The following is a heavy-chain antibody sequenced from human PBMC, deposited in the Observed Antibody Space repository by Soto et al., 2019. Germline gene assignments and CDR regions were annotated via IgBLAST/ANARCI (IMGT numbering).Heavy chain of an antibody. Sequence: EVQLVESGGGLVQPGGSLRLSCAASGFTVSSNYMTWVRQAPGKGLEWVSLIYTGGSTYYADSVKGRFTISRDNSKNTVYLQMNSLGAEDTDVYYCARGLKSPDYWGQGTLVTVSS. V-gene: IGHV3-66*01. CDR2: IYTGGST. J-gene: IGHJ4*02. D-gene: IGHD3-16*01. CDR3: ARGLKSPDY. CDR1: GFTVSSNY.